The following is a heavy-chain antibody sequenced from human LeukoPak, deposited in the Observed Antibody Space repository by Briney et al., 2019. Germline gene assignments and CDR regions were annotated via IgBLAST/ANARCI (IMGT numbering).Heavy chain of an antibody. Sequence: PGGSLRLSCAASGFTLSSYWMHWVRQAPGKGLEWFSAISPGGTDTYYADSVKGRFTISRDNSKNTLFLQMNSLRVEDTAVYYCAKRGGYETMAAFDYWGQGTLVTVSS. J-gene: IGHJ4*02. D-gene: IGHD3-10*01. CDR1: GFTLSSYW. CDR2: ISPGGTDT. V-gene: IGHV3-23*01. CDR3: AKRGGYETMAAFDY.